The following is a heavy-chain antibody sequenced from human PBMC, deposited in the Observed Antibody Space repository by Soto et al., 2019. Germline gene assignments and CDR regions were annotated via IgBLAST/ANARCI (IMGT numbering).Heavy chain of an antibody. CDR3: AKAKFDFWSGYWSPSLDF. CDR1: GYTFTSYY. CDR2: INPNNGYT. J-gene: IGHJ4*02. Sequence: SVKVSCKASGYTFTSYYIHWVRQAPGQGLEWMGWINPNNGYTKYTQKFQGRVTATRDTSITTAYLELTRLQSDDTAVYYCAKAKFDFWSGYWSPSLDFWGQGTLVTVSS. V-gene: IGHV1-2*02. D-gene: IGHD3-3*01.